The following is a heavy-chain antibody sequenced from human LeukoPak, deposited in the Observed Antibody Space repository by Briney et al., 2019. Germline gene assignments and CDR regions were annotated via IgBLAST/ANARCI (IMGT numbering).Heavy chain of an antibody. D-gene: IGHD1-26*01. V-gene: IGHV3-33*08. J-gene: IGHJ3*02. Sequence: GGSLRLSCAASGFTFSSYAMSWVRQAPGKGLEWVAVIWYDGSNKYYADSVKGRFTISRDNSKNTLDLQMNSLRAEDTAVYYCARGPVVGAIHDVFDMWGQGTMVIVSS. CDR3: ARGPVVGAIHDVFDM. CDR2: IWYDGSNK. CDR1: GFTFSSYA.